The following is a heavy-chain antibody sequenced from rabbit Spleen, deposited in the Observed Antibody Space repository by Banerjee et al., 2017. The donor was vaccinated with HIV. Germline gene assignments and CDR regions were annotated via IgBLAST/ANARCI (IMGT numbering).Heavy chain of an antibody. Sequence: QSLEESGGDLVTPGASLTLPCTASGVSFSVSSYMCWVRQAPGKGLEWLACIDTGASGFTYYASWAKGRFTISKTSSTTVTLQMTRLTAADTVTYFCARDTSSSFSSYGMDLWGPGTLVTVS. CDR2: IDTGASGFT. J-gene: IGHJ6*01. V-gene: IGHV1S40*01. CDR3: ARDTSSSFSSYGMDL. CDR1: GVSFSVSSY. D-gene: IGHD1-1*01.